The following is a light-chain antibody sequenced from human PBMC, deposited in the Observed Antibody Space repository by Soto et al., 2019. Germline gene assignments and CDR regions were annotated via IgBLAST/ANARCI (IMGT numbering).Light chain of an antibody. Sequence: EIVFTQSPGTLSLSPGERATLSCRASQSVRNRFLAWYQQKPGQAPRLLIYGASSRATGIPDRFSGSGSGTDFTLAISRLEPEDFAVYYCQQYGSSPHHFGQGTRLEI. CDR1: QSVRNRF. CDR2: GAS. CDR3: QQYGSSPHH. V-gene: IGKV3-20*01. J-gene: IGKJ5*01.